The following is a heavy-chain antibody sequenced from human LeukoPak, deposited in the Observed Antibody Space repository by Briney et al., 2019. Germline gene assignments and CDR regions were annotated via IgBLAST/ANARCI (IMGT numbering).Heavy chain of an antibody. CDR1: GYTFTSYG. Sequence: ASVKVSCKASGYTFTSYGLHWVRQAPGQRLEWMGWINAGNGNTKYSQKFQGRVTMTTDTSTSTAYMELRSLRSDDTAVYYCARAGAAAGIGYLFDYWGQGTLVTVSS. D-gene: IGHD6-13*01. CDR3: ARAGAAAGIGYLFDY. CDR2: INAGNGNT. V-gene: IGHV1-3*01. J-gene: IGHJ4*02.